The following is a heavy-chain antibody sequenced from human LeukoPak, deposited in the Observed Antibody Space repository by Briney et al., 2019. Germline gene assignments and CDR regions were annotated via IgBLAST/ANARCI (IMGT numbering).Heavy chain of an antibody. D-gene: IGHD4-17*01. CDR1: GYTFTSYD. V-gene: IGHV1-8*01. J-gene: IGHJ4*02. CDR2: MNPNSGNT. CDR3: ARGPHYGDYVGLEY. Sequence: ASVKVSCKASGYTFTSYDINWVRQATGQGLEWMGWMNPNSGNTGYAQKFQGRVTMTRNTSISTAYMGLSSLRSEDTAVYYCARGPHYGDYVGLEYWGLGTLVTVSS.